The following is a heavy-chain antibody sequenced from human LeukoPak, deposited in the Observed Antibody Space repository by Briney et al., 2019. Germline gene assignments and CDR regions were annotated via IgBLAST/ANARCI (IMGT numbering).Heavy chain of an antibody. D-gene: IGHD3-16*01. V-gene: IGHV3-30*18. CDR3: AKATFEGGNNWFDP. CDR1: GFTFSSYG. CDR2: ISYDGSNK. Sequence: GRSQRLSCAASGFTFSSYGMHWVRQAPGKGLEWVAVISYDGSNKYYADSVKGRFTISRDNSKNTLYLQMNSLRAVDTAVYYCAKATFEGGNNWFDPWGQGTLVTVSS. J-gene: IGHJ5*02.